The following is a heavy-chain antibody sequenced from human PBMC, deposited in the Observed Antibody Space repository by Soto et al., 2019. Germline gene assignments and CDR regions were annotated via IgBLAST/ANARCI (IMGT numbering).Heavy chain of an antibody. CDR1: GFSFSNYN. D-gene: IGHD3-3*01. Sequence: GGSLTLSCVASGFSFSNYNMNWVRQAPGKGLEWVSYITDSSDTVHYADSVRGRFTISRDNAESSLYLQMNSLRDEDTAVYFCARDFGHGYYLDYWGRGTLVTVSS. CDR2: ITDSSDTV. V-gene: IGHV3-48*02. J-gene: IGHJ4*02. CDR3: ARDFGHGYYLDY.